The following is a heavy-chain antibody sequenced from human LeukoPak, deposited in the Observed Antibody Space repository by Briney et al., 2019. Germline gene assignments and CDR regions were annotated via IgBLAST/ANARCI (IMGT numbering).Heavy chain of an antibody. CDR3: ARGPGY. CDR1: GGSISGSSYY. Sequence: PSETLSLTCTVSGGSISGSSYYWGWIRQPPGKGLEWIGCIYYSGSTYYNPPLKSRVTISVDTSKNQFSLKLSSVTAADTAVYYCARGPGYWGQGTLVTVSS. CDR2: IYYSGST. J-gene: IGHJ4*02. V-gene: IGHV4-39*01.